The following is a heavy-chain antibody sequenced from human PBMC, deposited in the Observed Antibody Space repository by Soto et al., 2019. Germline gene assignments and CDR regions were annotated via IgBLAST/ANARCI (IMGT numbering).Heavy chain of an antibody. CDR2: ISGSGGLT. J-gene: IGHJ1*01. V-gene: IGHV3-23*01. Sequence: PGGSLRLSCAASGFTFRMYAMSWVRQAPGKGLEWVSGISGSGGLTDFADFVEGRFTISRDNSMNILYLRMDRLRADDTAVYYCATAPTECRGGSCHSQFFEHWGQGTQVTISS. D-gene: IGHD2-15*01. CDR1: GFTFRMYA. CDR3: ATAPTECRGGSCHSQFFEH.